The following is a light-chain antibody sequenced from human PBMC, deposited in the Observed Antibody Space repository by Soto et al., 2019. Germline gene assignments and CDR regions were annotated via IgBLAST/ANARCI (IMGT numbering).Light chain of an antibody. J-gene: IGLJ1*01. CDR2: DVN. CDR3: SSHAGSDNPFV. V-gene: IGLV2-8*01. CDR1: SSDVGGYNY. Sequence: QSALTQPHSASGSPGQSVTISCTGTSSDVGGYNYVSWYQQHPGKAPKVMIYDVNKRPSGAPDRFSGAKSGNTAALTVSGLQADDEADYYCSSHAGSDNPFVFGTGTKLTVL.